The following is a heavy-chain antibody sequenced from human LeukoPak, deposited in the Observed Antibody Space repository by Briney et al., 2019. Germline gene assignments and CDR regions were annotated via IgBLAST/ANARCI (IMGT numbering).Heavy chain of an antibody. Sequence: SVKVSCKASGGTFSSYAISWVRQAPGQGLEWMGGIIPIFGTANYAQKFQGRVTITADKSTSTAYTELSSLRSEDTAVYYCARVFGGDCSSTSCPSFDYWGQGTLVTVSS. V-gene: IGHV1-69*06. J-gene: IGHJ4*02. CDR1: GGTFSSYA. CDR2: IIPIFGTA. CDR3: ARVFGGDCSSTSCPSFDY. D-gene: IGHD2-2*01.